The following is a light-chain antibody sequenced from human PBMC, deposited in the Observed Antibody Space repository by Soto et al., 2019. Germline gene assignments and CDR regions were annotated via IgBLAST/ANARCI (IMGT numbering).Light chain of an antibody. CDR1: QGIGRF. CDR3: QQVHSYPRT. CDR2: GGS. J-gene: IGKJ5*01. Sequence: IQVTQSPSSLSASVGERVNVTCRASQGIGRFLAWYQQKPGKAPKILIYGGSTVPSGVPSRFRGSGSGIDFTLTISSLQPEDFSTYYCQQVHSYPRTFGQGTRLEIK. V-gene: IGKV1-9*01.